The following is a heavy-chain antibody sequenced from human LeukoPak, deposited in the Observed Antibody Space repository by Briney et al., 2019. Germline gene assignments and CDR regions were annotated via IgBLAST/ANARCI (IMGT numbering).Heavy chain of an antibody. J-gene: IGHJ5*02. CDR3: ARDRGITGTTGWFDP. V-gene: IGHV4-4*07. CDR1: GGSISSYY. D-gene: IGHD1-7*01. CDR2: IYTSGST. Sequence: PSETLSLTCTVSGGSISSYYWSWVRQPAGKGLEWLGRIYTSGSTNYNPSLKSRVTMSVDTSKNQFSLKLSSVTAADTAVYYCARDRGITGTTGWFDPWGQGTLVTVSS.